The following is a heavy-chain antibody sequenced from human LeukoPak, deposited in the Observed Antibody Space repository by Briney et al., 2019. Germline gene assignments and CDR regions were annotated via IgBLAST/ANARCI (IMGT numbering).Heavy chain of an antibody. V-gene: IGHV3-48*03. J-gene: IGHJ6*03. D-gene: IGHD3-10*01. Sequence: PGGSLRLSCAASGFTFSGYEMNWVRQAPGKGLEWVSYISSSGSTIYYADSVKGRFTISRDNAKNSLYLQMNSLRAEDTAVYYCARYYYYGSGSYPYYYMDVWGKGTTVTVSS. CDR3: ARYYYYGSGSYPYYYMDV. CDR2: ISSSGSTI. CDR1: GFTFSGYE.